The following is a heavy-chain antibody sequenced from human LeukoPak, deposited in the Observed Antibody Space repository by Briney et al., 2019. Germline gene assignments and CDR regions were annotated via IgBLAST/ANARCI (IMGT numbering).Heavy chain of an antibody. D-gene: IGHD5-18*01. V-gene: IGHV3-23*01. Sequence: GGSLRLSYAASGFTFNNYGMSWVRQAPGKGLEWVSAISGSGGSTYYGDSVKGRFTISRDNSKNTLYLQMNSLRAEDTAVYYCAAVDVDTAFPWGQGTLVTVSS. CDR1: GFTFNNYG. CDR3: AAVDVDTAFP. CDR2: ISGSGGST. J-gene: IGHJ5*02.